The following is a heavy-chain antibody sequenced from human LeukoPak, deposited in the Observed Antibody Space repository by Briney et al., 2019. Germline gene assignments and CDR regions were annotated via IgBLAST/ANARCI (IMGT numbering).Heavy chain of an antibody. CDR1: GFTVSSNY. CDR2: IYSGGST. V-gene: IGHV3-66*02. D-gene: IGHD4-11*01. CDR3: ALRLQYYYGMDV. J-gene: IGHJ6*02. Sequence: GGSLRLSCAASGFTVSSNYMSWVRQAPGKGLEWVSVIYSGGSTYYADSVKGRFTISRDNSKNTLYLQMNSLRAEDTAVYYCALRLQYYYGMDVWGQGTTVTVSS.